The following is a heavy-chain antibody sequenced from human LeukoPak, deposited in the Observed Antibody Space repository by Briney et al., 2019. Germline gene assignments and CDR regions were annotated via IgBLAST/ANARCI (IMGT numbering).Heavy chain of an antibody. D-gene: IGHD2-15*01. CDR1: GYTFTSYG. V-gene: IGHV1-18*01. CDR3: ARIGEIYCSGGSCYPINYFGD. J-gene: IGHJ4*02. Sequence: ASVKVSCKASGYTFTSYGISWVRQAPGQGLEWMGWISAYNGNTNYAQKLQGRVTMTTDTSTSTAYMELRSLRSDDTAVYYCARIGEIYCSGGSCYPINYFGDWGQGTLVTVSS. CDR2: ISAYNGNT.